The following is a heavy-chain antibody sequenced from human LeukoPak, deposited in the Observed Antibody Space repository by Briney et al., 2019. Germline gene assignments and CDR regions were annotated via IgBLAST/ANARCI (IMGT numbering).Heavy chain of an antibody. CDR2: IYYSGST. CDR1: GGSISSSSYY. Sequence: SETLSLTCTVSGGSISSSSYYWVWIRQPPGKGLEWIGSIYYSGSTYYNPSLRSRVTISEDTSKNQFSLRLSSVTAADTAVYYCARHGGSSIAALDYWGQGTLVTVSS. J-gene: IGHJ4*02. CDR3: ARHGGSSIAALDY. V-gene: IGHV4-39*01. D-gene: IGHD6-6*01.